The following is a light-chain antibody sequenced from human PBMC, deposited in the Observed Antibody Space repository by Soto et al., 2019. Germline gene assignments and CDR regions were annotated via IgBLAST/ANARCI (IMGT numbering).Light chain of an antibody. CDR3: CSYTSATTWV. Sequence: QSALTQPASRSGSPGQSIPLSCTGTSSDIGRYDYVSWYQQLPGKAPKLIIYRVINRPSGVSDRFSGSKSGNSASLSISGLHPDDEASYFCCSYTSATTWVFGGGTKLTVL. CDR1: SSDIGRYDY. V-gene: IGLV2-14*03. CDR2: RVI. J-gene: IGLJ3*02.